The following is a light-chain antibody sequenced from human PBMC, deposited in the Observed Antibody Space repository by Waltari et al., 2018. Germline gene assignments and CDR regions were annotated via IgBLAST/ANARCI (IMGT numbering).Light chain of an antibody. J-gene: IGKJ4*01. CDR3: QQYDTSPLT. Sequence: EIVLTQSPGTLSLSPGESATLSCRASQSVSSRNLAWYQQKPGQAPRLFIYGTSSRATGIPDRFSGSGSGTDFTLTIRRLEPEDFAVYYCQQYDTSPLTFGGGTKVEIK. CDR2: GTS. CDR1: QSVSSRN. V-gene: IGKV3-20*01.